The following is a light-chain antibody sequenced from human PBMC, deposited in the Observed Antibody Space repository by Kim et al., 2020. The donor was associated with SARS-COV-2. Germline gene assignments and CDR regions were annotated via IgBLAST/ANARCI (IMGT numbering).Light chain of an antibody. CDR3: QHYLGSPPCS. CDR1: QSVLNSPDNRNC. J-gene: IGKJ2*04. CDR2: SAS. V-gene: IGKV4-1*01. Sequence: DIVMTQSPDSLAVSLGERATINCKSSQSVLNSPDNRNCLSWYQPKPGQPPKLLIYSASTRESGVPDRFTGSGSVTDFTLTISSLQPEDVAVYYCQHYLGSPPCSCGQGTKLEI.